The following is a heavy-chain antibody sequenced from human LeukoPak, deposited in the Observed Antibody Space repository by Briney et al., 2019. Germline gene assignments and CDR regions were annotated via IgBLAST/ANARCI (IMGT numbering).Heavy chain of an antibody. D-gene: IGHD2-2*02. CDR1: GGSISSGGYY. J-gene: IGHJ4*02. CDR2: IYYSGST. Sequence: SQTLSLTCTVSGGSISSGGYYWSWIRQHPGKGLEWIGYIYYSGSTYYNPSLKSRVTISVDTSKNQFSLKLSSVTAADTAVYYCAREGPGGQPLLYHLFDYWGQGTLVTVSS. V-gene: IGHV4-31*03. CDR3: AREGPGGQPLLYHLFDY.